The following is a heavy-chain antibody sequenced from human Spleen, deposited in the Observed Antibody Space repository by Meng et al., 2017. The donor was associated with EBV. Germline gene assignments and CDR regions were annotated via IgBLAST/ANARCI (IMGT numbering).Heavy chain of an antibody. CDR1: GYSIGSTTYY. V-gene: IGHV4-39*07. CDR3: ARDIGDYDPTIFDY. D-gene: IGHD4-17*01. Sequence: QLQLQESGPGLVRPSETLSLTCTVSGYSIGSTTYYWGWIRQTPGKGLEWIGSIYSSGSTYYNPSLKSRVTISVDTSKNQFFLKLRSVTAADTAVYYCARDIGDYDPTIFDYWGRGILVTVSS. CDR2: IYSSGST. J-gene: IGHJ4*02.